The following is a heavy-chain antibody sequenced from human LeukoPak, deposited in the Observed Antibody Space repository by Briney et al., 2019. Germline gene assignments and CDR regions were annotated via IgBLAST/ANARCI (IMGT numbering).Heavy chain of an antibody. CDR1: GFTFSTYW. Sequence: GGSLRLSCAASGFTFSTYWMSWVRQAPGKGLEWVAVISYDGSNKYYADSVKGRFTISRDNSKNTLYLQMNSLRAEDTAVYYCARDYGDYVSWFDPWGQGTLVTVSS. CDR3: ARDYGDYVSWFDP. D-gene: IGHD4-17*01. J-gene: IGHJ5*02. V-gene: IGHV3-30*03. CDR2: ISYDGSNK.